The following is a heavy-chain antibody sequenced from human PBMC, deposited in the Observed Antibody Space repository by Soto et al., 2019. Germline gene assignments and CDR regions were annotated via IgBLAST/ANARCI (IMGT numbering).Heavy chain of an antibody. J-gene: IGHJ6*02. CDR2: ISGSGGSI. CDR3: VKGYWKGDV. V-gene: IGHV3-23*01. Sequence: EVRLLESGGGLVQPGGSLRLSCAASGFIFSTYAMNWVRQAPGNGLEWVSAISGSGGSIHYADSVKGRFTISRDNSKNTLYLQMNSLRDEDTAVYHCVKGYWKGDVWGQGSTVTVSS. CDR1: GFIFSTYA. D-gene: IGHD1-1*01.